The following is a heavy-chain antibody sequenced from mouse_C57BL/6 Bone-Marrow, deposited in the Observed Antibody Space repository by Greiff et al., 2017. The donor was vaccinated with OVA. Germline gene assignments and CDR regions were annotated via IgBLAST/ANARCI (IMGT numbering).Heavy chain of an antibody. CDR1: GYTFTSYW. D-gene: IGHD1-1*01. J-gene: IGHJ2*01. Sequence: QVQLQQPGAELVKPGASVKLSCKASGYTFTSYWMHWVKQRPGQGLEWIGMIQPNSGSTNYNEKFKSKATLTVDKSSSTAYMQLSSLTSEDSAVYYCARKRRSSLDYWGQGTTLTVSS. CDR3: ARKRRSSLDY. CDR2: IQPNSGST. V-gene: IGHV1-64*01.